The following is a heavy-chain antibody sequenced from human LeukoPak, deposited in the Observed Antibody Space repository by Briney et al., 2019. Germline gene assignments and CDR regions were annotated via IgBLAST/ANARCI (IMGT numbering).Heavy chain of an antibody. D-gene: IGHD3-3*01. J-gene: IGHJ4*02. CDR1: GYTFTSYD. V-gene: IGHV1-8*01. CDR3: ARGPPPSTTYYDFWSGYYYSYFDY. CDR2: MNPNSGNT. Sequence: GASVKVSCKASGYTFTSYDINWVRQATGQGLEWMGWMNPNSGNTGYAQKFQGRVTMTRNTSISTAYMELSSLRSEDTAVYYCARGPPPSTTYYDFWSGYYYSYFDYWGQGTLVTVSS.